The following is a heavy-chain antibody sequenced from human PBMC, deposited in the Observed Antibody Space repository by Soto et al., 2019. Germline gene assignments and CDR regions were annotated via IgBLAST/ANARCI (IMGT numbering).Heavy chain of an antibody. V-gene: IGHV4-59*08. Sequence: SETLSLTCSVSGGSISSYYWSWIRQPPGKGLEWIGDIYYSGSTNYNPSLKSRVIISVDTSKNQFSLNLISVTAADTAVYYCERPSGYSSNWYPFDIWGQGTMVTVSS. CDR1: GGSISSYY. J-gene: IGHJ3*02. D-gene: IGHD6-13*01. CDR2: IYYSGST. CDR3: ERPSGYSSNWYPFDI.